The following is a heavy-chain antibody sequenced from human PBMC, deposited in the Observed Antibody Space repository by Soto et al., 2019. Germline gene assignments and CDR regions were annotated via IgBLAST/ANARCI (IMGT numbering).Heavy chain of an antibody. CDR3: ARGEESDYFDY. V-gene: IGHV4-31*03. CDR2: IYYTGNT. CDR1: GDSISSGGYY. J-gene: IGHJ4*02. Sequence: QVQLQESGPGLVKPSQTLSLAYTDSGDSISSGGYYWSWIRQHPGKGLEWIGCIYYTGNTYYNPSLRSRVTVSVDTSENQFSLKLSSLTAADTAVYYCARGEESDYFDYWGQGTLVTVSS.